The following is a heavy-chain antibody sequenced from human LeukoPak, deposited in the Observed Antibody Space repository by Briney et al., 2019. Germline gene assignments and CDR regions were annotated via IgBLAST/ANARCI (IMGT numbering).Heavy chain of an antibody. CDR2: ITTYNGNR. Sequence: GASVKVSCKASGYTLSDYGTSWVRQAPGQGLEWVGWITTYNGNRKYAEKFQGRVTMTTDTSTSTYYMEMRSLRSDDTAIYYCARDCSNGVCFPRDYWGQGTQITVST. J-gene: IGHJ4*02. CDR3: ARDCSNGVCFPRDY. D-gene: IGHD2-8*01. V-gene: IGHV1-18*01. CDR1: GYTLSDYG.